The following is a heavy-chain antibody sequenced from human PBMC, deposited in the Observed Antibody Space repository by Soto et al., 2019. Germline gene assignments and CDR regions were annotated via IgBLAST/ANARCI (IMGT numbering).Heavy chain of an antibody. J-gene: IGHJ4*02. CDR1: GVTFSSYA. Sequence: QVQLVQSGAEVTQPGASVKVSCKASGVTFSSYAISWVRQAPGQGLEWMGGIIPIFGTANYAQKFQGRVTITADESTSTAYMGLSSLRSEDTAVYYCARESLLYCSSTSCPFDYWGQGTLVTVSS. V-gene: IGHV1-69*01. CDR2: IIPIFGTA. D-gene: IGHD2-2*01. CDR3: ARESLLYCSSTSCPFDY.